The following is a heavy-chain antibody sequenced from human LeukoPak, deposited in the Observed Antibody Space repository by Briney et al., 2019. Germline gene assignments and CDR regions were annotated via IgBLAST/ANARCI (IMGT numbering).Heavy chain of an antibody. D-gene: IGHD2-21*02. V-gene: IGHV3-33*01. Sequence: GGSLRLSCAASGFTFSSYGMHWVRQAPGKGLEWVAVIWYDGSNKYYADSVKGRFTISSDNSKNTLYLQMNSLRAEDTAVYYCARDEAYCGGDCYPLYWGQGTLVTVSS. CDR3: ARDEAYCGGDCYPLY. CDR2: IWYDGSNK. J-gene: IGHJ4*02. CDR1: GFTFSSYG.